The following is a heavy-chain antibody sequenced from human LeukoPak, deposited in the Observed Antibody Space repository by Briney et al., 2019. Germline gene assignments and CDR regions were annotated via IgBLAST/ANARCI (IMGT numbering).Heavy chain of an antibody. Sequence: PGGSLRLSCAASGFTFSSYAMHWVRQAPGKGLEWVAVISYDGSNKYYADSVKGRFTISRDNSKNTVYLEMNSLRVEDTAVYYCAKDYSGTYFDYWGQGTLVTVSS. V-gene: IGHV3-30*07. D-gene: IGHD1-26*01. J-gene: IGHJ4*02. CDR3: AKDYSGTYFDY. CDR1: GFTFSSYA. CDR2: ISYDGSNK.